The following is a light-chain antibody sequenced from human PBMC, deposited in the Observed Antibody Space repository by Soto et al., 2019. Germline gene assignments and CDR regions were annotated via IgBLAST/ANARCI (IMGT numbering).Light chain of an antibody. J-gene: IGKJ4*01. CDR1: QGISRS. CDR3: QQVNTFPLT. V-gene: IGKV1-9*01. Sequence: IQLTQSPSSLSASMGDRVTITCRASQGISRSLAWYQQRPGKAPKVLIYAASTLQSGVPSRFSCSGSGTEFTLTISSLQPEDFATYYCQQVNTFPLTFGGGTKV. CDR2: AAS.